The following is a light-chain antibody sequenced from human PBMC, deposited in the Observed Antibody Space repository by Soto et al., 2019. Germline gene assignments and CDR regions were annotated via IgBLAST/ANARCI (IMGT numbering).Light chain of an antibody. CDR3: QQSYYNPT. CDR1: QFIDSY. V-gene: IGKV1-39*01. CDR2: DAS. Sequence: DIQLTQSPTSLSASVGDRVTIAFRASQFIDSYLNWYQQKPGKAPNLLIYDASTLQSGVPSRFSGSGSGTDFTLTISSLQREDFATYYCQQSYYNPTFGQGTKVDNK. J-gene: IGKJ1*01.